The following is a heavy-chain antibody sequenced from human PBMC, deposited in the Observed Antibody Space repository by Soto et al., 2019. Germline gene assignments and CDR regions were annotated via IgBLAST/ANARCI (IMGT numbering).Heavy chain of an antibody. J-gene: IGHJ5*02. Sequence: SETLSLTCTVSGASISGFYWSWIRKSAGKGLEWIGRIYATETTDYNPSLKSRVMMSVDTSKKQFSLKLRSVTAADTAVYYCVRDGTKTLRDWFDPWGQGISVTVSS. CDR3: VRDGTKTLRDWFDP. CDR1: GASISGFY. CDR2: IYATETT. D-gene: IGHD1-1*01. V-gene: IGHV4-4*07.